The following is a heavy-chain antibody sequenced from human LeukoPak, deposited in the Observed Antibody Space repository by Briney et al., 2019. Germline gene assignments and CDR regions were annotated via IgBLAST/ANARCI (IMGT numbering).Heavy chain of an antibody. J-gene: IGHJ5*02. Sequence: GGSLRLSCAASGFTFSGYAMSWVRQAPGKGLEWVSSIDASGGSTYYAGSVKGRFTISRDTSKTTFYLQMHSLSADATAVYYCAKGSGSGWYGWFDPWGQGTLVTVSS. CDR2: IDASGGST. D-gene: IGHD6-19*01. CDR1: GFTFSGYA. V-gene: IGHV3-23*01. CDR3: AKGSGSGWYGWFDP.